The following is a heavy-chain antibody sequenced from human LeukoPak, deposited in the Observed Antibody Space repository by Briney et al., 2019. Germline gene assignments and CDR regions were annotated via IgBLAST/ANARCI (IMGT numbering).Heavy chain of an antibody. V-gene: IGHV3-23*01. CDR1: GFTFSSYA. D-gene: IGHD5-18*01. CDR2: ISGSGGST. Sequence: GGSLRLSCAASGFTFSSYAMHWVRQAPGKGLEWVSAISGSGGSTYYADSAKGRFTISRDNSKNTLNLQMNSLRAEDTAVYYCAKGPDTAMDPAYFDYWGQGTLVTVSS. J-gene: IGHJ4*02. CDR3: AKGPDTAMDPAYFDY.